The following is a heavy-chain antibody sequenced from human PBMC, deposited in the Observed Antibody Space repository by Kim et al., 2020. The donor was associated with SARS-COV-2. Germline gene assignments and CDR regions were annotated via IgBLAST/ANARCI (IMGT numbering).Heavy chain of an antibody. CDR3: TTGPERSTETRDY. CDR1: GFTFSNAW. V-gene: IGHV3-15*01. CDR2: IRSKPEGGTT. D-gene: IGHD2-8*02. Sequence: GGSLRLSCAASGFTFSNAWMSWIRQAPGKGLEWVGRIRSKPEGGTTEYAAPVKDRFTISRDDSQNTVFLQMNSLETEDTAVYYCTTGPERSTETRDYWGQGTLVTVSS. J-gene: IGHJ4*02.